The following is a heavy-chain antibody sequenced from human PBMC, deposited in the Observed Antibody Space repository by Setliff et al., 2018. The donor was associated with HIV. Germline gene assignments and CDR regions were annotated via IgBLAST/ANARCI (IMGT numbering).Heavy chain of an antibody. J-gene: IGHJ4*02. CDR3: AVTDIVVVPAAMREYYFDY. CDR2: INHSGST. D-gene: IGHD2-2*01. V-gene: IGHV4-34*01. CDR1: GGSFSGYY. Sequence: SETLSLTCAVYGGSFSGYYWSWIRQPPGKGLEWIGEINHSGSTNYNPSLKSRVTIPVDTSKNQFSLKLSSVTAADTAVYYCAVTDIVVVPAAMREYYFDYWGQGTLVTVSS.